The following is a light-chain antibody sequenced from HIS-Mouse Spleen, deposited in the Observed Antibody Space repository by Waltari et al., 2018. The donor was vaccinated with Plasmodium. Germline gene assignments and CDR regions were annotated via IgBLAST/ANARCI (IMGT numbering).Light chain of an antibody. CDR1: NIGSKN. J-gene: IGLJ3*02. CDR2: RDS. V-gene: IGLV3-9*01. CDR3: QVWDSSTV. Sequence: SYELTQPLSVSVALGQTARITCGGTNIGSKNVHWYQQKPGQAPVLLIYRDSNRPSGIPERFSGSNSGNTATLTISRAQAGDEADYYCQVWDSSTVFGGGTKLTVL.